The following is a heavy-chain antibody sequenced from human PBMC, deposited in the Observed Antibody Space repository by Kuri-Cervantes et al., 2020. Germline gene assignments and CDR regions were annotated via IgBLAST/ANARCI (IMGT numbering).Heavy chain of an antibody. CDR3: ARRKFNLLTGTNWLDL. CDR1: GGSFSGYY. Sequence: SETLSLTCAVYGGSFSGYYWSWIRQPPGKGLEWIGEINHSGSTNYNPSLKSRVTISVDTSKNQFSLKLSSVTAADTALYYCARRKFNLLTGTNWLDLWGQGTLVTVSS. D-gene: IGHD3-9*01. V-gene: IGHV4-34*01. J-gene: IGHJ5*02. CDR2: INHSGST.